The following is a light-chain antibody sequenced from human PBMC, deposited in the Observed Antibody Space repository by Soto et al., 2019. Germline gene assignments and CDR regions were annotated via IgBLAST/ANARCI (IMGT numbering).Light chain of an antibody. CDR2: GNS. V-gene: IGLV1-40*01. CDR1: SSNIGAGYG. J-gene: IGLJ3*02. CDR3: QSYDSSLSGWV. Sequence: QSVLAQPPSVSGAPGQRVIISCTGSSSNIGAGYGVHWYQQLPGTAPKLLIYGNSNRPSGVPDRFSGSKSGTSASLAITGLQAEDEADYHCQSYDSSLSGWVFGGGTQLTVL.